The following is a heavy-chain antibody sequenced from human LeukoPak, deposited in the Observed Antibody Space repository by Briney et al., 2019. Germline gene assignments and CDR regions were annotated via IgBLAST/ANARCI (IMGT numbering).Heavy chain of an antibody. CDR3: ARVALWFGELLPYNWFDP. V-gene: IGHV1-8*02. J-gene: IGHJ5*02. D-gene: IGHD3-10*01. Sequence: ASVKVSCKASGYTFTSYYMHWVRQATGQGLEWMGWMNPNSGNTGYAQKFQGRVTMTRNTSISTAYMELSSLRSEDTAVYYCARVALWFGELLPYNWFDPWGQGTLVTVSS. CDR1: GYTFTSYY. CDR2: MNPNSGNT.